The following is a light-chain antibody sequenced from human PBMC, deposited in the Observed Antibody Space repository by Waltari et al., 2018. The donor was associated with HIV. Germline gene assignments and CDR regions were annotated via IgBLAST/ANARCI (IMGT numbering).Light chain of an antibody. Sequence: SYVLTQSPSVSVAPGKTARITCGGQNIGSKSVNWYQQQPGQAPVMVIYHDTDRPSGIPDRFSGSNSEYTATLTIRRVEAGDEADYYCQVWDTNTDQYVIFGGGTNLAV. J-gene: IGLJ2*01. CDR2: HDT. V-gene: IGLV3-21*01. CDR1: NIGSKS. CDR3: QVWDTNTDQYVI.